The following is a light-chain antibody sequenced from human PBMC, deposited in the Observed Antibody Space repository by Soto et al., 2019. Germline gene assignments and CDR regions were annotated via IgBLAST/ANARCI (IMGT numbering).Light chain of an antibody. J-gene: IGKJ4*01. CDR1: QSVSSY. V-gene: IGKV3-11*01. Sequence: EIVLTQSPATLSLSPGERATLSCRASQSVSSYLAWYQQKPGQAPRLLIYDASNRATGIPARFSCSGSGTDFTLTISSLEPEDFAIYYCQQRSNLPPVTFGGGTKVEIK. CDR3: QQRSNLPPVT. CDR2: DAS.